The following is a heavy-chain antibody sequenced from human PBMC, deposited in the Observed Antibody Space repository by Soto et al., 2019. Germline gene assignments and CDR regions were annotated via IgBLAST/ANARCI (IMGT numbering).Heavy chain of an antibody. CDR3: ARGEYSSSWNYYYGMDV. V-gene: IGHV1-46*01. Sequence: GASVKVSCKASGYTFTSYYMHWVRQAPGQGLELMGIINPSGGSTSYAQKFQGRVTMTRDTSTSTVYMELSSLRSEDKAVYYCARGEYSSSWNYYYGMDVWGQGTTVTVYS. D-gene: IGHD6-6*01. J-gene: IGHJ6*02. CDR1: GYTFTSYY. CDR2: INPSGGST.